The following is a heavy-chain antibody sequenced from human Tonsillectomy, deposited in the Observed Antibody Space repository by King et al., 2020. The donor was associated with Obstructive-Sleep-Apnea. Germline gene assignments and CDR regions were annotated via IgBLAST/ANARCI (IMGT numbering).Heavy chain of an antibody. CDR1: GGSISSSSYY. V-gene: IGHV4-39*07. J-gene: IGHJ5*02. D-gene: IGHD3-10*01. CDR2: IYYSGSI. Sequence: QLQESGPGLVKPSETLSLTCIVSGGSISSSSYYWGWIRQPPGKGLEWIGSIYYSGSIYYNPSLKSRVTISVDTSKNQFSLKLSSVTAADTAVYYCARDYILDNWFDPWGQGTLVTVSS. CDR3: ARDYILDNWFDP.